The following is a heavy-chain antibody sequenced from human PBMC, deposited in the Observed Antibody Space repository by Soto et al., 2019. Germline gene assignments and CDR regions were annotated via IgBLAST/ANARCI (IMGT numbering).Heavy chain of an antibody. V-gene: IGHV1-18*01. J-gene: IGHJ4*02. Sequence: QVQLVQSGAEVKKPGASVKVSCKASGYTFTSYSISWVRQAPGQGLEWMGWISAYNGNTKDAQKLQGRDTMTTDTSTSTAYMELRSLRSDDTAVYYCARDFYSSSWYTVGEYWGQGTLVTVSS. CDR3: ARDFYSSSWYTVGEY. CDR1: GYTFTSYS. CDR2: ISAYNGNT. D-gene: IGHD6-13*01.